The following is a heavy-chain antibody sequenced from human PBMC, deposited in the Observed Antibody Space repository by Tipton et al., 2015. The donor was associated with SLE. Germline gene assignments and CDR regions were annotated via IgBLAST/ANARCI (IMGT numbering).Heavy chain of an antibody. D-gene: IGHD2-2*02. CDR3: ASSQYCSDSSCYSFDY. CDR2: MFHGGSA. J-gene: IGHJ4*02. Sequence: TPSLTCTVSGYSISSGYSWGWIRQPPGKGLEWIGSMFHGGSAYYNPSLKSRVTISVDTSKNQFSLKLSSVTAADTAVYHCASSQYCSDSSCYSFDYWGQGTLVTVSS. CDR1: GYSISSGYS. V-gene: IGHV4-38-2*02.